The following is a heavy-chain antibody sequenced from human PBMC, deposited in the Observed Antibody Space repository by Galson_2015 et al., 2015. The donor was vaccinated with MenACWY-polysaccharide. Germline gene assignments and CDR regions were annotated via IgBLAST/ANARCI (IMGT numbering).Heavy chain of an antibody. CDR1: GFTFSSYW. CDR2: IKKDGSEK. V-gene: IGHV3-7*01. Sequence: SLRLSCAASGFTFSSYWMTWVRQAPGKGLEWVANIKKDGSEKYYVDSVKGRFTISRDNSKNSLYLQMNSLRAEDTAVYSCARGHYGMDVWSQGTTVTVSS. J-gene: IGHJ6*02. CDR3: ARGHYGMDV.